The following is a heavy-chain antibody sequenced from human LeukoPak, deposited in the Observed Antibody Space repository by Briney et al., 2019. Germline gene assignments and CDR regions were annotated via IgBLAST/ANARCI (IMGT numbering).Heavy chain of an antibody. V-gene: IGHV4-59*01. Sequence: SETLSLTCTVSGGSISSYYWSWLRQPPGKGLEWIGYIYYSGSTNYNPSLKSRVTISVDTSKNQFSLKLSSVTAADTAVYYCARSHGILEWLLFADAFDIWGQGTMVTVSS. D-gene: IGHD3-3*01. CDR1: GGSISSYY. CDR2: IYYSGST. CDR3: ARSHGILEWLLFADAFDI. J-gene: IGHJ3*02.